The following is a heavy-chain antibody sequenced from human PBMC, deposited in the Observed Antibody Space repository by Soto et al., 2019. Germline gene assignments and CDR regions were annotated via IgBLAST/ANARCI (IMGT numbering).Heavy chain of an antibody. J-gene: IGHJ6*03. Sequence: EVQLVESGGGLVKPGGSLRLSCAASGFTFSSYSMNWVRQAPGKGLEWVSSISSISTYIYYADSVKGRFTISRDNAKNSLYLQMDSLRAEDTGMYFCERRASEAGKHYYYFLDVWGKGTTVTVSS. CDR1: GFTFSSYS. D-gene: IGHD6-13*01. V-gene: IGHV3-21*01. CDR2: ISSISTYI. CDR3: ERRASEAGKHYYYFLDV.